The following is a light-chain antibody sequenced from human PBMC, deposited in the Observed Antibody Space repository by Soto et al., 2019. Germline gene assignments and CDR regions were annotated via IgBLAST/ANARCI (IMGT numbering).Light chain of an antibody. Sequence: QSALTQPPSVSGAPGQRVTISCTGSSSNIGAGYDVHWYLQLPGAAPKLLIYVNNNRPSGVPDRFSGSKSGTSASLAITGLQAEDEADYYCQSYDSSLSGSVFGGGTKVTVL. J-gene: IGLJ2*01. V-gene: IGLV1-40*01. CDR2: VNN. CDR3: QSYDSSLSGSV. CDR1: SSNIGAGYD.